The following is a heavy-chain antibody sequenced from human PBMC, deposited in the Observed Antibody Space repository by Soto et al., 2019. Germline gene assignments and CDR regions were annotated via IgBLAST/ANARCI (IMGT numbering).Heavy chain of an antibody. J-gene: IGHJ4*02. CDR1: GFTFSSYS. V-gene: IGHV3-21*01. CDR2: ISSSSSYI. CDR3: ARGGEDIVVVVAATQGDY. D-gene: IGHD2-15*01. Sequence: EVQLVESGGGLVKPGGSLRLSCAASGFTFSSYSMNWVRQAPGKGLEWVSSISSSSSYIYYADSVKGRFTISRDNAKNLLYLQMNSLGAEDTAVYYCARGGEDIVVVVAATQGDYWGQGTLVTVSS.